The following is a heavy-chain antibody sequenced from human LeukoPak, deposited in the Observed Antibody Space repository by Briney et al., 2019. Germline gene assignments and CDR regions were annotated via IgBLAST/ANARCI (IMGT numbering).Heavy chain of an antibody. Sequence: PGGSLRLSCAASGFTFSSYAMHWVRQAPGKGLEWVAVISYDGSNKYYADSVKGRFTISRDNSKNTLYLQMNSLRAEDTAVYYCARESGPDFWSGYRYYFDYWGQGTLVTVSS. CDR3: ARESGPDFWSGYRYYFDY. CDR2: ISYDGSNK. V-gene: IGHV3-30-3*01. CDR1: GFTFSSYA. D-gene: IGHD3-3*01. J-gene: IGHJ4*02.